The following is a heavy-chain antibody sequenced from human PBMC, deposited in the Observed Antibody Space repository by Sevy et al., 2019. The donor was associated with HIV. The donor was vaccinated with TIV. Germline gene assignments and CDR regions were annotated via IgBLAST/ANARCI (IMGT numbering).Heavy chain of an antibody. CDR2: IGSGFNI. D-gene: IGHD3-9*01. CDR3: ATDQDWAFDN. J-gene: IGHJ4*02. Sequence: GGSLRLSCELSGSTFSGHHLNCVRQAPGKGLEWVAYIGSGFNIYYTHSVRGRFTISRDNARNSLFLQMDSLRAEDTAVYYCATDQDWAFDNWGQGTLVTVSS. V-gene: IGHV3-48*01. CDR1: GSTFSGHH.